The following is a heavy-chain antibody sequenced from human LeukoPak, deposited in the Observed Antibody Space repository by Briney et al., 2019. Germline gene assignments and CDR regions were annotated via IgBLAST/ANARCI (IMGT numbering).Heavy chain of an antibody. CDR2: IKLDGNEK. Sequence: GGSLRLSCAASGFTLSNYWMSWVRQAPGKGPEWVANIKLDGNEKYYVDSVKGRFTISRDNDKNSLYLQMNSLRAEDTAVYYCARHAVTTFRFRNYDHYYMIVWGKGTTVTDSS. CDR1: GFTLSNYW. CDR3: ARHAVTTFRFRNYDHYYMIV. D-gene: IGHD4-17*01. V-gene: IGHV3-7*01. J-gene: IGHJ6*03.